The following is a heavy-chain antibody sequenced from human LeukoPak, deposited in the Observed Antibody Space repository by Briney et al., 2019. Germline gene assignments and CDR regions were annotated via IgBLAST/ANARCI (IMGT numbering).Heavy chain of an antibody. V-gene: IGHV1-69*04. CDR2: IIPILGIA. Sequence: SVKVSCKASGGTFSSYATSWVRQAPGQGLEWMGRIIPILGIANYAQKFQGRVTITADKSTSTAYMELSSLRSEDTAVYYCATLRGDGSGWYYVDYFDYWGQGTLVTVSS. J-gene: IGHJ4*02. D-gene: IGHD6-19*01. CDR1: GGTFSSYA. CDR3: ATLRGDGSGWYYVDYFDY.